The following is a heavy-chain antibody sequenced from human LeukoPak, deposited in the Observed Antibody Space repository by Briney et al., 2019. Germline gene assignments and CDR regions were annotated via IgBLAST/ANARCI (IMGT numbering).Heavy chain of an antibody. Sequence: SETLSLTCTVSGGSVSSGTYYWSWIRQPPGEGLEWIGYIYYSGSTYYNPSLKSRVTISVDTSKNQFSLKLSSVTAADTAVYYCARGVRFYFDYWGQGTLVTVSS. CDR1: GGSVSSGTYY. D-gene: IGHD3-3*01. CDR2: IYYSGST. J-gene: IGHJ4*02. V-gene: IGHV4-30-4*08. CDR3: ARGVRFYFDY.